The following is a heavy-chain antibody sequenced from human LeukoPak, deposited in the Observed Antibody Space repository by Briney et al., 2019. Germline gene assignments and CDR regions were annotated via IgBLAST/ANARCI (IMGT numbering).Heavy chain of an antibody. V-gene: IGHV1-69*05. D-gene: IGHD5-12*01. CDR3: ARGTEGYSAYENYFRH. J-gene: IGHJ4*02. CDR2: IIPMFGTA. Sequence: SVKVSCKTSGGTFSSHVIAWVRQAPGQGLEWVGGIIPMFGTADYAQNFQGRVTITTDESTSTAYVELSSLRSEDTAVYYCARGTEGYSAYENYFRHWGRGTPVTVSS. CDR1: GGTFSSHV.